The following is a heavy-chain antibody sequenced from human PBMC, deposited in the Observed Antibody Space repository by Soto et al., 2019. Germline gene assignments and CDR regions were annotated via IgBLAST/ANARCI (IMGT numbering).Heavy chain of an antibody. CDR2: INHSGST. CDR1: GGSFSGYY. J-gene: IGHJ6*02. CDR3: ARGRISHYYYYGMDV. Sequence: TSETLSLTCAVYGGSFSGYYWSWIRQPPGKGLEWIGEINHSGSTNYNPSLKSRVTISVDTSKNQFSLKLSSVTAADTAVYYCARGRISHYYYYGMDVWGQGTTVNVSS. D-gene: IGHD2-15*01. V-gene: IGHV4-34*01.